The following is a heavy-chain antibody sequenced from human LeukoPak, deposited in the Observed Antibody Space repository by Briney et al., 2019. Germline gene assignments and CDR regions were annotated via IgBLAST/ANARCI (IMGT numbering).Heavy chain of an antibody. CDR2: ISGSGGSR. CDR1: GFTFSNYA. Sequence: GGSLRLSCAASGFTFSNYAMSWVRQAPGKGLDWVSTISGSGGSRYYADSVKGRFTISRDNSKYTLFLQMNSLRVEDTAVYYCARALPNIFYYYGIDVWGQGTTITVSS. V-gene: IGHV3-23*01. CDR3: ARALPNIFYYYGIDV. D-gene: IGHD1/OR15-1a*01. J-gene: IGHJ6*02.